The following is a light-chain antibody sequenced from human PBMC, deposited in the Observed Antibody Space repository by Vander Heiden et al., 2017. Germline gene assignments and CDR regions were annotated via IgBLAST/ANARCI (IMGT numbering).Light chain of an antibody. CDR2: DAS. J-gene: IGKJ1*01. V-gene: IGKV1-5*01. Sequence: GDRVTITCRASQSISSWLAWYQQKPGKAPKLLIYDASSLESGVPSRFSSSGSGTEFTLTISSLQPDDFATYYCQQYKGTFGQGTKVEIK. CDR1: QSISSW. CDR3: QQYKGT.